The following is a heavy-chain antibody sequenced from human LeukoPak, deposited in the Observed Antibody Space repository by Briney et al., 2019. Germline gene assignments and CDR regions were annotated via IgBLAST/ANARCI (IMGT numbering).Heavy chain of an antibody. CDR2: IVVGSDNT. CDR3: AANTPRVVREDAFDI. V-gene: IGHV1-58*02. Sequence: SVKVSCKASGFTFTSSAMQWVRQARGQRLGWIGWIVVGSDNTNYAQNFQERVTITRDMSTSTAYMELSSLRSEDTAVYYCAANTPRVVREDAFDIWGQGTMVTVSS. D-gene: IGHD2-21*01. J-gene: IGHJ3*02. CDR1: GFTFTSSA.